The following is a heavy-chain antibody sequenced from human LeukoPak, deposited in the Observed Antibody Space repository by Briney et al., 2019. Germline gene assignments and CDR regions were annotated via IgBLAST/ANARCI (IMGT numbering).Heavy chain of an antibody. Sequence: SETLSLTCAVYGGPFSGYYWSWIRQPPGKGLEWIGEINYSGSTNYNPSLKSRVTISVDTSKNQFSLKLSSVTAADTAVYYCAREPHSGSYQSYWYFDLWGRGTLVTVSS. CDR2: INYSGST. J-gene: IGHJ2*01. V-gene: IGHV4-34*01. CDR3: AREPHSGSYQSYWYFDL. CDR1: GGPFSGYY. D-gene: IGHD1-26*01.